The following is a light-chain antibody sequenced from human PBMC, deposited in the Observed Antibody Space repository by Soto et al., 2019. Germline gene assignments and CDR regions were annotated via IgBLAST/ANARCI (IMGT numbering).Light chain of an antibody. CDR2: GAS. CDR3: QQYNTWPRT. J-gene: IGKJ3*01. CDR1: QSISSN. Sequence: EIMMTQSPVTLSVSPGERATLSCRASQSISSNLAWYQQKPGQAPRLLIYGASTRATDIPARFSGSGSGTEFTLTISSLQSEDFAVYYCQQYNTWPRTFGPGTKVDIK. V-gene: IGKV3-15*01.